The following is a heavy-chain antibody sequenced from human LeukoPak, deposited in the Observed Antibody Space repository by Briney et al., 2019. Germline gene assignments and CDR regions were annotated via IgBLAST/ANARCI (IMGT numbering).Heavy chain of an antibody. CDR2: ISGSGGST. V-gene: IGHV3-23*01. J-gene: IGHJ4*02. CDR3: ARADASGSPSFDY. CDR1: GFTFSSYA. D-gene: IGHD3-10*01. Sequence: GGSLRLSCAASGFTFSSYAMSWVRQAPGKGLEWVSAISGSGGSTYYADSVKGRFTISRDNSKNTPYLQMNSLRAEDTAVYYCARADASGSPSFDYWGQGTLVTVSS.